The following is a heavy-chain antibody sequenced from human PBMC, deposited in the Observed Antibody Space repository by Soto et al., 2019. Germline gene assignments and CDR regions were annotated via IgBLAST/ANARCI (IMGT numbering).Heavy chain of an antibody. CDR3: AREGGTSIAAAVYD. Sequence: EVKLVESGGGQVQPGGSLTLSCAASGFTFSSFEMNWVRQAPGTGLEWVSYISNSGRIIYYADSVKGRFTISRDDAKNARYLQMNSRRAEDTAVYYCAREGGTSIAAAVYDWGQGTLVTVSS. V-gene: IGHV3-48*03. CDR2: ISNSGRII. D-gene: IGHD6-6*01. J-gene: IGHJ4*02. CDR1: GFTFSSFE.